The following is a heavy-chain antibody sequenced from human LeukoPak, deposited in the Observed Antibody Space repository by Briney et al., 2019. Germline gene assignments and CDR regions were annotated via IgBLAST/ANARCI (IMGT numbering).Heavy chain of an antibody. J-gene: IGHJ3*02. CDR2: ISGSGGST. V-gene: IGHV3-23*01. Sequence: GGSLRLSCAASGFTFSIYSMNWVRQAPGKGLEWVSAISGSGGSTYYADSVKGRFTISRDNSKNTLYLQMNSLRAEDTAVYYCANSGITMVRGVLDAFDIWGQGTMVTVSS. CDR3: ANSGITMVRGVLDAFDI. D-gene: IGHD3-10*01. CDR1: GFTFSIYS.